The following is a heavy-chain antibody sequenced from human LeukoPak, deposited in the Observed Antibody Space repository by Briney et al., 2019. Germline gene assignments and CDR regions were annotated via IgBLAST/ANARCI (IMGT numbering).Heavy chain of an antibody. CDR1: GGSISSSSYY. J-gene: IGHJ4*02. CDR2: IYYSGST. V-gene: IGHV4-39*07. D-gene: IGHD3-10*01. CDR3: ARVHRTYYYGSGSYSSDY. Sequence: KPSETLSLTCTVSGGSISSSSYYWGWIRQPPGKGLEWIGSIYYSGSTYYNPSLKSRVTISVDTSKNQFSLKLSSVTAADTAVYYCARVHRTYYYGSGSYSSDYWGQGTLVTVSS.